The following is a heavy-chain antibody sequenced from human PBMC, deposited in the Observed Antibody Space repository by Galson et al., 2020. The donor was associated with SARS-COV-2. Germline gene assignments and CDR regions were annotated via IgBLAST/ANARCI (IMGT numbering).Heavy chain of an antibody. Sequence: GESLKISCAASGFTVNSYYMSWVRQAPGKGLEWVSVIYNSGNTHYADSVMGRFTISRDSSKSTLYLQMNRLRVEDTAVYYCARESGLLPYFLDYWGPGTLVTVSS. CDR3: ARESGLLPYFLDY. J-gene: IGHJ4*02. CDR1: GFTVNSYY. V-gene: IGHV3-53*01. CDR2: IYNSGNT. D-gene: IGHD2-15*01.